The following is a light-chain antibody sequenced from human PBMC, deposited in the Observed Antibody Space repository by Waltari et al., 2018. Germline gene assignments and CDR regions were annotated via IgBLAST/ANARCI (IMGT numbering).Light chain of an antibody. V-gene: IGKV1-5*03. CDR3: QQYSTFWWT. CDR1: QNINKW. CDR2: KAS. J-gene: IGKJ1*01. Sequence: DIQMTQSPSTLSASVGDRVTLTPRPRQNINKWWAWYQQKPGKAPMLLIYKASSLQSGVPSRFSGSGSGTEFTLTISSLQPDDLATYYCQQYSTFWWTFGQGTKVEI.